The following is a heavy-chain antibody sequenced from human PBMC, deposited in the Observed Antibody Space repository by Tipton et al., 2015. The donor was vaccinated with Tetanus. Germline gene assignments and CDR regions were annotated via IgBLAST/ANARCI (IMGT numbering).Heavy chain of an antibody. CDR3: VKDGQEET. CDR1: GFTFNRSA. V-gene: IGHV3-64D*08. CDR2: ISGNGGSI. Sequence: SLRLSCSASGFTFNRSAMHWVRQVPGKGLEDVSVISGNGGSIEYADSVKGRFTISRDNSKSTLYLQMSGLRTEETAVYFCVKDGQEETWGQGTTVTVSS. J-gene: IGHJ3*01.